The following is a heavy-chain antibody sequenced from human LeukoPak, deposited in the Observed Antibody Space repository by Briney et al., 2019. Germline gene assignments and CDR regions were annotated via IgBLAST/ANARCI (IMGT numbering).Heavy chain of an antibody. CDR1: GGSFSGYY. D-gene: IGHD1-26*01. Sequence: SETLSLTCAVYGGSFSGYYWSWIRQPPGKGLEWIGEINHSGSTNYNPSLKSRVTISVDTSKNQFSLKLSSVTAADTAAYYCARGGSRGSYAAGGDYWGQGTLVTVSS. CDR3: ARGGSRGSYAAGGDY. J-gene: IGHJ4*02. CDR2: INHSGST. V-gene: IGHV4-34*01.